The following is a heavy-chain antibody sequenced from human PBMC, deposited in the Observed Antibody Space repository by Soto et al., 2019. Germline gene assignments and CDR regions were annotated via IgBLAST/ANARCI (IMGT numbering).Heavy chain of an antibody. J-gene: IGHJ6*02. CDR1: GFTFSSYG. Sequence: QVQLVESGGGVVQPGRSLRLSCAASGFTFSSYGMHWVRQAPGKGLEWVAVIWYYGSNKYYADSVKGRFTISRDNSKNTLYLEMNSLRAEDTAVYYCARDVLRYVDWLLGPPSYYYGMDVWGQGTTVTVSS. CDR2: IWYYGSNK. V-gene: IGHV3-33*01. D-gene: IGHD3-9*01. CDR3: ARDVLRYVDWLLGPPSYYYGMDV.